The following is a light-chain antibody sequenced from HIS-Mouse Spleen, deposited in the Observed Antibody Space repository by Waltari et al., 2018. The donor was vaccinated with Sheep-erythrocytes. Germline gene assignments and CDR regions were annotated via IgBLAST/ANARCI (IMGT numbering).Light chain of an antibody. CDR1: ALPKKY. Sequence: SYELTQPPSVSVSLGQTARIPCPGDALPKKYAFWYQQQSGQAPVLVIYEDSKRPSGIPERFSGSSSETMATLTISGAEVEDAADYYCYSTDSSGNGVFGGGTKLTVL. J-gene: IGLJ2*01. CDR3: YSTDSSGNGV. CDR2: EDS. V-gene: IGLV3-10*01.